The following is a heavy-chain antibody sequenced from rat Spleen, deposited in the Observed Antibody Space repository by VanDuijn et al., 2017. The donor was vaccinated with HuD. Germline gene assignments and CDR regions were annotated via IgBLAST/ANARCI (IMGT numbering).Heavy chain of an antibody. CDR1: GFTFNKYW. CDR2: ITSSGGT. D-gene: IGHD1-1*01. J-gene: IGHJ2*01. Sequence: EVQLVESGGGLVQPGRSLKISCVASGFTFNKYWMAWIRQAPGKGLEWVASITSSGGTYYPDSVKGRFTISRDNAKSTLYLQMNSLRSEETATDYCTRENYYSADHWGQGVTVTVSS. V-gene: IGHV5-31*01. CDR3: TRENYYSADH.